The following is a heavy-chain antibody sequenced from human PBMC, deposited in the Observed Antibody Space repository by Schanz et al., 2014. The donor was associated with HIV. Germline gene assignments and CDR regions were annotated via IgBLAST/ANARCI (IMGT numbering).Heavy chain of an antibody. V-gene: IGHV3-23*01. D-gene: IGHD3-22*01. CDR1: GFNFNNYA. Sequence: EVQLLESGGGLEQPGGSLRLSCAASGFNFNNYAMTWVRQAPGKGLEWVSSISESGGRTYYADSVNGRFTISRDNSKNTLDLQMTTLRTEDTAVYYCAKPEYDSRGNSQSHFDYWGQGTLVTVSS. CDR2: ISESGGRT. CDR3: AKPEYDSRGNSQSHFDY. J-gene: IGHJ4*02.